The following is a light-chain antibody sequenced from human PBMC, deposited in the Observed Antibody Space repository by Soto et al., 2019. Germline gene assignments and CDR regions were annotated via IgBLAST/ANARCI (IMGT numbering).Light chain of an antibody. CDR3: QQYGSSPPT. CDR2: GAS. J-gene: IGKJ1*01. CDR1: QSVSSSY. Sequence: EGVLTQNPGTLSLSPGQRATLSCMVSQSVSSSYLAWYQQKPGQAPRLLIYGASSRATGIPDRFSGSGSGTDFTLTISRLEPEDFAVYYCQQYGSSPPTFGQGTNVDNK. V-gene: IGKV3-20*01.